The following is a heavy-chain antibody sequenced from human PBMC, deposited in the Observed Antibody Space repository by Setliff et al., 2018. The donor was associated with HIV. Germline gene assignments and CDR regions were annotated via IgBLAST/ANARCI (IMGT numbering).Heavy chain of an antibody. CDR2: IYTSGST. CDR1: GGSISSGGYY. Sequence: KTSETLSLTCTVSGGSISSGGYYWSWIRQPAGKGLEWIGHIYTSGSTNYNPSLKSRVTISVDTSKNQFSLKLSSVTAADTAVYYCARYVAAAGSLDYWGQGTLVTVSS. J-gene: IGHJ4*02. D-gene: IGHD6-13*01. CDR3: ARYVAAAGSLDY. V-gene: IGHV4-61*09.